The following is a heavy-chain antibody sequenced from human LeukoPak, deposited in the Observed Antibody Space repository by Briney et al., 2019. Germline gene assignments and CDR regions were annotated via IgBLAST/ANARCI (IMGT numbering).Heavy chain of an antibody. J-gene: IGHJ4*02. CDR3: AADRSSSDFDY. CDR1: GFTFTSSA. V-gene: IGHV1-58*01. CDR2: IVVGSGNT. D-gene: IGHD6-6*01. Sequence: SVKVSCKASGFTFTSSAVQWVRQARGQRLEWIGWIVVGSGNTNYAQKFQERVTITRDMSTSTAYMELSSLRSEDTAVYYCAADRSSSDFDYWGQGALVTVSS.